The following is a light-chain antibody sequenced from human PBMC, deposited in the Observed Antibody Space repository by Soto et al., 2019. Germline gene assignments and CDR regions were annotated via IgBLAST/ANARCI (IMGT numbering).Light chain of an antibody. J-gene: IGKJ2*02. CDR3: QQYDSSRRT. CDR1: QSVNSNY. Sequence: EIVLTQSPGTLSLSPGERATLSCRASQSVNSNYLAWYQQKPGQVPRPLIYGASIRAAGVPDRLSGSGSGTDFTLTISRLEPEDCAVYYCQQYDSSRRTFGQGTKLEIK. V-gene: IGKV3-20*01. CDR2: GAS.